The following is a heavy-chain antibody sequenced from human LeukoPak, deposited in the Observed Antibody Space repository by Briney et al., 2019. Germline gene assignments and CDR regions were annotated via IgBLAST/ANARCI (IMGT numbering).Heavy chain of an antibody. CDR2: ISSSSTI. Sequence: GGSLRLSCAASGFTFNNYYMSWFRQAPGKGLECVSCISSSSTIYYADSVKGRFTISRDKAKNSLYLQMNALRAEDTAVYYCARSVDVDYWGQGILVTVSP. CDR1: GFTFNNYY. V-gene: IGHV3-69-1*01. CDR3: ARSVDVDY. J-gene: IGHJ4*02. D-gene: IGHD5-24*01.